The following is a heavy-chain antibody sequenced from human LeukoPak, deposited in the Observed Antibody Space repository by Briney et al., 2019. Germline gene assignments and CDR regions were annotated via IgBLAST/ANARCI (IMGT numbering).Heavy chain of an antibody. CDR3: AREVVSIPSYFES. CDR2: FYRGETT. V-gene: IGHV3-53*01. CDR1: GFTVSSSY. D-gene: IGHD2-15*01. Sequence: GGSLRLSCAASGFTVSSSYMYWVRQAPGKGLEWVSFFYRGETTYYAESVRGRFTISRDISKNTLYLLMNSLIPEDTAVYYCAREVVSIPSYFESWGQGTRVTISS. J-gene: IGHJ4*02.